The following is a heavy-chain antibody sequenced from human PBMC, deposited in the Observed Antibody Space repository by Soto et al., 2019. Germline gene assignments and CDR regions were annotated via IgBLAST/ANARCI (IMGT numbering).Heavy chain of an antibody. Sequence: GGSLRLSCAVTGFTFRSYWMSWVRQAPGKGLEWVANIKPDGSEKWYVDSVKGRFTISRDNSKNTLYLQMNSLRAEDTAVYYCARDTYYDFWSGFTTPPMDVWGQGTTVTVSS. D-gene: IGHD3-3*01. CDR1: GFTFRSYW. V-gene: IGHV3-7*01. CDR2: IKPDGSEK. CDR3: ARDTYYDFWSGFTTPPMDV. J-gene: IGHJ6*02.